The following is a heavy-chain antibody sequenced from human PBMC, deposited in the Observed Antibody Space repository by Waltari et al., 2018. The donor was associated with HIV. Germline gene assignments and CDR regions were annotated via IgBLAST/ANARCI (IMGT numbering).Heavy chain of an antibody. CDR3: TGGRTAFWVVTRAPPGVDG. CDR1: GLAFSTYG. V-gene: IGHV3-33*01. D-gene: IGHD2-21*02. Sequence: QAQLVETGGGVVQAGRSLRLSCEASGLAFSTYGLYGVRQAPGKGREVVRVIWFIRSRTHDLDAETRPLTLSRSKAKKQVDPQTARRRAEDMGIYYCTGGRTAFWVVTRAPPGVDGWGLGTTATVSS. J-gene: IGHJ6*02. CDR2: IWFIRSRT.